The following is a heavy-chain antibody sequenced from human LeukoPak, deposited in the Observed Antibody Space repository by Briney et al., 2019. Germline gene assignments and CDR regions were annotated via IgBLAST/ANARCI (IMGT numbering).Heavy chain of an antibody. CDR1: AYTFTNYG. CDR2: ISGYNGNT. CDR3: ASLKNYYDSSGYLVTDAFDI. D-gene: IGHD3-22*01. Sequence: ASVKVSCKASAYTFTNYGISWVRQAPGQGLEWMGWISGYNGNTNYAQKLQGRVTMTTDTSTSTAYMELRSLKSDDTAVYYCASLKNYYDSSGYLVTDAFDIWGQGTMVTVSS. J-gene: IGHJ3*02. V-gene: IGHV1-18*01.